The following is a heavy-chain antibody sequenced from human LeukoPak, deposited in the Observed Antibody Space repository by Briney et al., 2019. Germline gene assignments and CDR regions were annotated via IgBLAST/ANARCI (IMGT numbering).Heavy chain of an antibody. CDR1: GFTFDDYA. CDR3: AKDLYDSSGFDY. CDR2: ISGNSGSI. J-gene: IGHJ4*02. D-gene: IGHD3-22*01. V-gene: IGHV3-9*01. Sequence: GRSLRLSCAASGFTFDDYAMHWVRQAPGKGLEWVSGISGNSGSIGYADSVKGRFTISRDNAKNSLYLQMNSLRAEDTALYYCAKDLYDSSGFDYWGQGTLVTVSS.